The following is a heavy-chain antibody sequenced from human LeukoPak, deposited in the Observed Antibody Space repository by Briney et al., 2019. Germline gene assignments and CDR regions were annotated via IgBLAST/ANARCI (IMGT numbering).Heavy chain of an antibody. Sequence: PSETLSLTCAVYSGSFSGYYWSWIRQPPGKGLEWIGEINHSGSTNYNPSLKSRVTISVDTSKNQFSLKLSSVTAADTAVYYCARGPGLPPRYFDPWGRGTLVTVSS. CDR1: SGSFSGYY. V-gene: IGHV4-34*01. CDR3: ARGPGLPPRYFDP. D-gene: IGHD1-1*01. CDR2: INHSGST. J-gene: IGHJ5*02.